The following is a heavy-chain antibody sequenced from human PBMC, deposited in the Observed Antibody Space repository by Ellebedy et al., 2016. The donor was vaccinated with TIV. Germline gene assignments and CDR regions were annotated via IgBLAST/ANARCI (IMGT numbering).Heavy chain of an antibody. J-gene: IGHJ4*02. Sequence: GESLKISXAASGFKFDDYGMSWVRQAPGKGLEWVSGINWNGDVTGYADSVKGRFTISRDNAKNSLYLQMNSLRAEDTALYHCAKDGAMVVVRQGSFDYWGQGTLVTVSS. CDR3: AKDGAMVVVRQGSFDY. V-gene: IGHV3-20*01. CDR1: GFKFDDYG. CDR2: INWNGDVT. D-gene: IGHD3-22*01.